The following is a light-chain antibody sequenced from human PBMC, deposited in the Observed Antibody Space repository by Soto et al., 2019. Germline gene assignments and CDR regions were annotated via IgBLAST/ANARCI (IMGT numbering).Light chain of an antibody. J-gene: IGKJ4*01. Sequence: IVFTQSPATLSLSPGERATLSCTASPSVGNNLAWYQKKRGQAHGLLIYAASTRASGIPVRFSGCGSGTDFTLTISRLEPEDFAVYYCHQHADWPLTFGGGTKVEIK. CDR1: PSVGNN. V-gene: IGKV3-11*01. CDR2: AAS. CDR3: HQHADWPLT.